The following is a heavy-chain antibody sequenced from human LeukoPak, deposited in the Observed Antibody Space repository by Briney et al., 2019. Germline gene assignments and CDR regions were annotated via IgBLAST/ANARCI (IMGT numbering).Heavy chain of an antibody. CDR2: IYSGGSI. J-gene: IGHJ4*02. CDR1: GFTVSSNS. CDR3: TRGGNRGGSIDY. V-gene: IGHV3-53*01. Sequence: GGSLRLSCAASGFTVSSNSMSWVRQAPGKGLDWVSVIYSGGSIYYADSVTGRFTISRDNSKNTLYLQMNSLRAEDTAVYYCTRGGNRGGSIDYWGQGTLVTVSS. D-gene: IGHD2-15*01.